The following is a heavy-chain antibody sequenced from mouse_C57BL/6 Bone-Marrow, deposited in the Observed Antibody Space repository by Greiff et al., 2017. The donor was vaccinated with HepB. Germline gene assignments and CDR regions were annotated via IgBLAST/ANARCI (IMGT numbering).Heavy chain of an antibody. V-gene: IGHV14-4*01. Sequence: VQLQQSGAELVRPGASVKLSCTASGFNIKDDYMHWVKQRPEQGLEWIGWIDPENGDTEYASKFQGKATITADTSSNTAYLQLSSLTSEDTAVYDCTTDGSRTYAMDYWGQGTSVTVSS. D-gene: IGHD1-1*01. CDR2: IDPENGDT. CDR3: TTDGSRTYAMDY. J-gene: IGHJ4*01. CDR1: GFNIKDDY.